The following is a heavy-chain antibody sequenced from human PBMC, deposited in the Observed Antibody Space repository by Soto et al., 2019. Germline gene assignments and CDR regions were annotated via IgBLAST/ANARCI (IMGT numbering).Heavy chain of an antibody. J-gene: IGHJ2*01. CDR2: VYYSGST. D-gene: IGHD3-22*01. Sequence: LSLTRPVSGASINNNGCYWSGIRQARGKGLEGSGYVYYSGSTDYIPSLKSRPSMSIDKSQNQFTLKLNSVTAADTATYYCARMSYFYDKCYFDLWGRGTLVTV. V-gene: IGHV4-30-4*01. CDR1: GASINNNGCY. CDR3: ARMSYFYDKCYFDL.